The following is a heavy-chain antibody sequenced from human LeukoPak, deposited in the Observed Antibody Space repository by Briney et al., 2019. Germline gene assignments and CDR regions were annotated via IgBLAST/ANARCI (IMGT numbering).Heavy chain of an antibody. Sequence: TPGGSLRLSCAASGFTFSSYSMNWVRQAPGKGLEWVSSISSSSSYIYYADSVKGRFTISRDNAKNSLYLQMNSLRAEGTAVYYCARDRDYGDYDPYYFDYWGQGTLVTVSS. CDR2: ISSSSSYI. CDR1: GFTFSSYS. D-gene: IGHD4-17*01. CDR3: ARDRDYGDYDPYYFDY. J-gene: IGHJ4*02. V-gene: IGHV3-21*01.